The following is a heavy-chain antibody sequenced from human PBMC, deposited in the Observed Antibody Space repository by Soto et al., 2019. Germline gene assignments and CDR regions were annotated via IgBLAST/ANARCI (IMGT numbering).Heavy chain of an antibody. J-gene: IGHJ6*02. D-gene: IGHD6-13*01. CDR3: THLSPAAAGYYYGMDV. V-gene: IGHV2-5*02. CDR2: IYWDDDE. CDR1: GFSLSTPGVG. Sequence: SGPTLVNPTQTLTLTCTFSGFSLSTPGVGVGRIRQPPGKALDWLALIYWDDDERYSPSLKGRLTITKDTSKNQVVLTMTNIDPVDTATYYCTHLSPAAAGYYYGMDVWGQGTTVTVSS.